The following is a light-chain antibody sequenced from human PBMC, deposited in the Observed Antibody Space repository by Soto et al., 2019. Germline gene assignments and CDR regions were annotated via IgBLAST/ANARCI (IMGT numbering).Light chain of an antibody. CDR1: SSDVGSYNL. Sequence: QSVLTQPASVSGSPGQSITISCTGTSSDVGSYNLISWYQQHPGKAPKLIIYEVSKRPSGVSNRFSGSKSGKTASLTISGLQAEDEADYYCCSYAGSREVFGGGTKLTVL. J-gene: IGLJ2*01. CDR3: CSYAGSREV. V-gene: IGLV2-23*02. CDR2: EVS.